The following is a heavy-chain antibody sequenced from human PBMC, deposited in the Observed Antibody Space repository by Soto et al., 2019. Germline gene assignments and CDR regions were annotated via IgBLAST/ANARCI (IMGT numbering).Heavy chain of an antibody. V-gene: IGHV1-24*01. D-gene: IGHD1-7*01. J-gene: IGHJ6*02. CDR3: ATSLELPLGVDI. CDR1: GYSLTELS. Sequence: ASVKVSCKVSGYSLTELSIHWVRQAPEKGLEWMGSFDPEDGQTINKQKFQDRVTMTGDTSSDTDYMELSNLRSEDTAIYYCATSLELPLGVDIWGQGTTVTVSS. CDR2: FDPEDGQT.